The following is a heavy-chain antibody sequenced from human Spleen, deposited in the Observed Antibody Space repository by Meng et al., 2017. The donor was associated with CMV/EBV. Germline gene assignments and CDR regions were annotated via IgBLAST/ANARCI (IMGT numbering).Heavy chain of an antibody. CDR1: GGSISSSSYY. CDR3: ARGELLWDY. CDR2: MDYRGST. D-gene: IGHD2-2*01. Sequence: QLQETGPGLVKPSETLSLTCTVSGGSISSSSYYWGWIRQPPGKGLEWIGYMDYRGSTFYNPSLKSRVTISVDTSKDQFSLKLSSVTAADTAVYFCARGELLWDYWGQGTLVTVSS. V-gene: IGHV4-30-4*08. J-gene: IGHJ4*02.